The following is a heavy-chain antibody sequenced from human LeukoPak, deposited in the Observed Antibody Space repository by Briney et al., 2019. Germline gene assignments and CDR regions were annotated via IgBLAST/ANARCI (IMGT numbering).Heavy chain of an antibody. CDR1: GGSFSGYY. CDR3: ARGIGRRGSGSYHDY. J-gene: IGHJ4*02. V-gene: IGHV4-34*01. D-gene: IGHD3-10*01. Sequence: SETLSLTCAVYGGSFSGYYWSWIRQPPGKGLEWIGEINHSGSTNYNPSLKSRVTISVDTSKNQFSLKLSSVTAADTAVYYCARGIGRRGSGSYHDYWGQGTLVTVSS. CDR2: INHSGST.